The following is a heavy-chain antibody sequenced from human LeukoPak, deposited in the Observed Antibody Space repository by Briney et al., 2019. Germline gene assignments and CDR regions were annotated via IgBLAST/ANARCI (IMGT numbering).Heavy chain of an antibody. J-gene: IGHJ6*03. CDR1: GFTFNKYW. D-gene: IGHD6-19*01. V-gene: IGHV3-7*01. CDR3: ASTMVAGLSGFELNWYYMDV. CDR2: IKQDGSEK. Sequence: GGSLRLSCAASGFTFNKYWMSWVRQAPGKGLEWVANIKQDGSEKSYVDSVKGRFTISRDNAKNSLYLQMNSLRVEDTAVYYCASTMVAGLSGFELNWYYMDVWGKGTTVTISS.